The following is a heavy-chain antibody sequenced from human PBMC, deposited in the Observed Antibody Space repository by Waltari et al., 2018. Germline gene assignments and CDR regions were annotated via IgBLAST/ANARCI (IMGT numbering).Heavy chain of an antibody. CDR1: GFTINTNA. CDR2: TTDSGVTT. D-gene: IGHD3-10*01. Sequence: EVQLVESGGGLVQPGESLRLSCAASGFTINTNANSWVRQAPGKGLEWVSSTTDSGVTTYYADFVKGRSIISTDNSRNTVYLEMNTVRVEDTALYFCARGLGELLPFDFWGQGTMVTVSS. V-gene: IGHV3-23*04. J-gene: IGHJ4*02. CDR3: ARGLGELLPFDF.